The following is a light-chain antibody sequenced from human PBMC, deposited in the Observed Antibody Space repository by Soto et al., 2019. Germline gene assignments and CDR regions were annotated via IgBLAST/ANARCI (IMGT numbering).Light chain of an antibody. Sequence: QSVLTQSPSASASLGASVKLTCTLSSGHSSFAIAWHQQQPEKGPRYLMKVNSDGSHSKGDGIPDRFPGSSSGAERYLTISSLQSEDEADYSCQTWATGIRVFGTGTKLTVL. V-gene: IGLV4-69*01. J-gene: IGLJ1*01. CDR2: VNSDGSH. CDR3: QTWATGIRV. CDR1: SGHSSFA.